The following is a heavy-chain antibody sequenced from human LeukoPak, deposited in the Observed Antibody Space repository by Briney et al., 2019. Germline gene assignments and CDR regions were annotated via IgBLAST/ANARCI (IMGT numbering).Heavy chain of an antibody. CDR2: VNPKSGST. D-gene: IGHD3-16*01. J-gene: IGHJ4*02. CDR1: GYSFTDYD. CDR3: PRGVSIRRYAWAF. Sequence: ASVKVTCKASGYSFTDYDIIWVRQAAGPGLEWVGWVNPKSGSTAYAPKFQGRVTMTSSTSISTVYMELSSLRPEDSAVYYCPRGVSIRRYAWAFWGQGSLVTVSS. V-gene: IGHV1-8*01.